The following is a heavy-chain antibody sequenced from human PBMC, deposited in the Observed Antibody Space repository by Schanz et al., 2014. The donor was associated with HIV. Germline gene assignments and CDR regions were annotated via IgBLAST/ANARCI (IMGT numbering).Heavy chain of an antibody. CDR2: LKPNSGET. D-gene: IGHD6-13*01. J-gene: IGHJ3*02. V-gene: IGHV1-2*02. CDR3: ARDLVDSSTWYDAFDI. Sequence: QLQLVQSGAGVKKPGASVKVSCKASAYTFTGYYIHWVRQAPGQGLEWMAWLKPNSGETKFARKFQGRVTMSMDTSISTAYMEVRSLRSDDTALYFCARDLVDSSTWYDAFDIWGQGTKVTVSS. CDR1: AYTFTGYY.